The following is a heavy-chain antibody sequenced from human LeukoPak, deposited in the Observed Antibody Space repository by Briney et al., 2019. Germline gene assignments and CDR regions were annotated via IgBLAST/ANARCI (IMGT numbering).Heavy chain of an antibody. CDR2: INPNSGGT. V-gene: IGHV1-2*02. CDR1: GYTFTGYY. D-gene: IGHD3-3*01. J-gene: IGHJ6*02. Sequence: ASVKVPCKASGYTFTGYYMHWVRQAPGQGLEWMGWINPNSGGTNYAQKFQGRVTMTRDTSISTAYMELSRLRSDDTAVYYCARGPYYDFWSGLKPEYYYYGMDVWGQGTTVTVSS. CDR3: ARGPYYDFWSGLKPEYYYYGMDV.